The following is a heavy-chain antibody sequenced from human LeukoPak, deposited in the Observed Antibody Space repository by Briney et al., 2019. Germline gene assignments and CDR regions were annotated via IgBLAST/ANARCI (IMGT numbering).Heavy chain of an antibody. J-gene: IGHJ4*02. D-gene: IGHD1-1*01. CDR2: IYYSGST. CDR1: GGSISSGGYY. V-gene: IGHV4-31*03. CDR3: ARDTSGTTYDS. Sequence: SQTLSLTCTVSGGSISSGGYYSSWIRQHPGKGLEWIGYIYYSGSTYYNPSLKSRVTISVDTSKNQFSLKLSSVTAADTAVYYCARDTSGTTYDSWGQGTLVTVSS.